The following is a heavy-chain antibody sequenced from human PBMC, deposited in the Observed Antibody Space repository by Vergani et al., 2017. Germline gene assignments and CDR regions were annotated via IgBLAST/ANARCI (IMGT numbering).Heavy chain of an antibody. CDR3: ATDAGGRSSWDGNFDY. V-gene: IGHV3-30*01. CDR2: ISYDGSNK. CDR1: GFTFSSYA. J-gene: IGHJ4*02. Sequence: QVQLVESGGGVVQPGRSLRLSCAASGFTFSSYAMHWVRQAPGKGLEWVAVISYDGSNKYYADSVKGRFTISRDNTKNTLYLQMNSLRAEDTAVYYCATDAGGRSSWDGNFDYWGQGTLVTVSS. D-gene: IGHD6-13*01.